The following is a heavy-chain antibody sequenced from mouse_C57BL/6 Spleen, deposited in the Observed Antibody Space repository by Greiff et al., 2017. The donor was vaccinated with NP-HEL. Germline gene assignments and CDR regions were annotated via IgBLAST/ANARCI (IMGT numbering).Heavy chain of an antibody. D-gene: IGHD2-3*01. CDR3: ARGGYDGYYSTMDY. CDR1: GYTFTSYW. V-gene: IGHV1-52*01. J-gene: IGHJ4*01. CDR2: IDPSDSET. Sequence: QVQLQQSGAELVRPGSSVKLSCKASGYTFTSYWMHWVKQRPIQGLEWIGNIDPSDSETHYNQKFKDKATLTVDKSSSTAYMQLSSLTSEDSAVYYCARGGYDGYYSTMDYWGQGTSVTVSS.